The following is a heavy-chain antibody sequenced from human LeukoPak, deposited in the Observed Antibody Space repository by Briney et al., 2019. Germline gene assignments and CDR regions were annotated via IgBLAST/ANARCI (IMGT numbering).Heavy chain of an antibody. Sequence: GASVKVSCKASGYTFTSYGISWVRQAPGQGLEWMGWISAYNGNTNYAQKLQGRVTMTTDTSTSTAYMELRSLRSDDTAVYYCARDGYSSSWYRLDYYYYHMDVWGKGTTVTVSS. V-gene: IGHV1-18*01. J-gene: IGHJ6*03. D-gene: IGHD6-13*01. CDR3: ARDGYSSSWYRLDYYYYHMDV. CDR2: ISAYNGNT. CDR1: GYTFTSYG.